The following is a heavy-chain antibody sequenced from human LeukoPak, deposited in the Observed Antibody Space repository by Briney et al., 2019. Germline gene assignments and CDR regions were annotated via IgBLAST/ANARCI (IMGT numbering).Heavy chain of an antibody. CDR1: GGSFSGYY. D-gene: IGHD3-22*01. V-gene: IGHV3-11*04. CDR3: ARSTYYYDSSGYYYGSHAEYFQH. CDR2: ISSSSSTI. Sequence: PSETLSLTCAVYGGSFSGYYWSWIRQPPGKGLEWVSYISSSSSTIYYADSVKGRFTISRDNAKNSLYPQMNSLRAEDTAVYYCARSTYYYDSSGYYYGSHAEYFQHWGQGTLVTVSS. J-gene: IGHJ1*01.